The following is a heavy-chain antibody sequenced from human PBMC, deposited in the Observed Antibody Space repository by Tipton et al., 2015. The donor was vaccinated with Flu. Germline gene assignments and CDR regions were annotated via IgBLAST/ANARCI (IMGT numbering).Heavy chain of an antibody. CDR1: GFTFYSHA. CDR3: AKAGAIFGVVRYYLDV. Sequence: GSLRLSCAASGFTFYSHAMNWVRQAPGKGLEWVSTISGSDGNTYYAGSYADSVKGRFTISRDNSKNTLYLQMNSLRAEDTAVYYCAKAGAIFGVVRYYLDVWGQGTTVTVSS. D-gene: IGHD3-3*01. CDR2: ISGSDGNT. V-gene: IGHV3-23*01. J-gene: IGHJ6*02.